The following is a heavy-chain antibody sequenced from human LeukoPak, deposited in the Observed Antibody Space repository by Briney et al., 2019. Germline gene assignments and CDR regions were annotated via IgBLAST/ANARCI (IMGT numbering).Heavy chain of an antibody. D-gene: IGHD5-24*01. Sequence: GGSLRLSCAASGFTFSSYAVSWVREAPGKGLEWVSAISDNGYGTYFADSVKGRFTISRDNSKNTLYLQMNSLRAEDTAVYYCATDRDGYPFDYWGQGTLVTVSS. CDR3: ATDRDGYPFDY. CDR1: GFTFSSYA. V-gene: IGHV3-23*01. CDR2: ISDNGYGT. J-gene: IGHJ4*02.